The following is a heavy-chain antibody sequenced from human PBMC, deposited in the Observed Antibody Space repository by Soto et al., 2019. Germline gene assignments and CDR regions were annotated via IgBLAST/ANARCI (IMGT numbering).Heavy chain of an antibody. D-gene: IGHD3-9*01. V-gene: IGHV2-5*02. Sequence: QITLKESGPTLVRPTQTLTLTCAFSGFSLSTSGVGVGWIRQPPGKALEWLAVIYWGDSKHYSPSLRSRLTITKDTSKNQVVLTMTNMDPMDTGTYYCAHKGPEDWPLDYWGQGTLVTVSS. CDR1: GFSLSTSGVG. CDR2: IYWGDSK. CDR3: AHKGPEDWPLDY. J-gene: IGHJ4*02.